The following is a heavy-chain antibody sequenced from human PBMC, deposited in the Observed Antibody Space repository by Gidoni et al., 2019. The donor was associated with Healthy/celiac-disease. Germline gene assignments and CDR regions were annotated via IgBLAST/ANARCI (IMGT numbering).Heavy chain of an antibody. CDR1: GGSISSSSYY. CDR3: ARPPLSMVRGVKSAFDI. Sequence: QLQLQESGPGLVKPSETLSLACTVSGGSISSSSYYWGWIRQPPGKGLEWIGSIYYSGSTYYNPSLKSRVTISVDTSKNQFSLKLSSVTAADTAVYYCARPPLSMVRGVKSAFDIWGQGTMVTVSS. CDR2: IYYSGST. D-gene: IGHD3-10*01. J-gene: IGHJ3*02. V-gene: IGHV4-39*01.